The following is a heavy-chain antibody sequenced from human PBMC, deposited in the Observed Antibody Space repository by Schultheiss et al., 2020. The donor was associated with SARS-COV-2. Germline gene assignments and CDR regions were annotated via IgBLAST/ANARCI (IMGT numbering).Heavy chain of an antibody. J-gene: IGHJ5*02. CDR3: ARLDYSSGYYYVGWFDP. Sequence: SETLSLTCTVSGGSISSGGYYWSWIRQPAGKGLEWIGRIYTSGSTNYNPSLKSRVTMSVDTSKNQFSLKLSSVTAADTAVYYCARLDYSSGYYYVGWFDPWGQGTLVTVSS. CDR1: GGSISSGGYY. CDR2: IYTSGST. D-gene: IGHD3-22*01. V-gene: IGHV4-61*02.